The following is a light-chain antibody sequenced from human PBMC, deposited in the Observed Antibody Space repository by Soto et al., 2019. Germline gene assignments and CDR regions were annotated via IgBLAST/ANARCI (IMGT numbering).Light chain of an antibody. CDR3: CSYTSSSTYV. Sequence: QSALTQPASVSGSPGQSITISCTGTSSDVGGYNYVSWYQQHPVKAPKLMLFDVNNRPSGVSNRFSGSKSGNTASLTISGLQADDESHYYCCSYTSSSTYVFGTGTKVTVL. CDR2: DVN. CDR1: SSDVGGYNY. V-gene: IGLV2-14*01. J-gene: IGLJ1*01.